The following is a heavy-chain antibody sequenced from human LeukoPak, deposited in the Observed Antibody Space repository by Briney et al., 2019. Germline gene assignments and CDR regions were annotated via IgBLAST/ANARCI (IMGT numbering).Heavy chain of an antibody. J-gene: IGHJ4*02. Sequence: ASVKVSCKASGGTFSSYAISWVRQAPGQGLEWMGGIIPIFGTANYAQKFQGRVTITADESTSTAYMELSSLRSEDTAVYYCATVYYYYDSSGTRFDYWGQGTLVTVSS. CDR2: IIPIFGTA. V-gene: IGHV1-69*13. CDR1: GGTFSSYA. D-gene: IGHD3-22*01. CDR3: ATVYYYYDSSGTRFDY.